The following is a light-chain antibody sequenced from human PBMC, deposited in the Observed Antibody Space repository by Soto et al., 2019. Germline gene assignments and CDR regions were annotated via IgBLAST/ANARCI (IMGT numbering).Light chain of an antibody. CDR1: QSVTSSY. J-gene: IGKJ5*01. CDR2: GAT. CDR3: QQYGSSPLIS. Sequence: IVLTQSPGTLSLSPGERATLSCRASQSVTSSYVAWYQQKPGQAPRLLIYGATGRATGIPDRFSGSGSGRDFTLTISGLEPEDFAVYYCQQYGSSPLISFGQGTRLEIK. V-gene: IGKV3-20*01.